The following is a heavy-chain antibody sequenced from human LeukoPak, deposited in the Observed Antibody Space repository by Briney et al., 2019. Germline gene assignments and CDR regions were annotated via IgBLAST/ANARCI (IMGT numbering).Heavy chain of an antibody. CDR3: ARDRGYAMDV. V-gene: IGHV3-53*01. D-gene: IGHD1-1*01. CDR1: GLSTSDQY. CDR2: IQSGGNI. Sequence: GGSLRLSCAASGLSTSDQYMSWVRQAPGKRLEWVSIIQSGGNIYYADSVKGRFTISRDNSKNTVYLQMNSLRAEDTAVYYCARDRGYAMDVWGQGTTVTVSS. J-gene: IGHJ6*02.